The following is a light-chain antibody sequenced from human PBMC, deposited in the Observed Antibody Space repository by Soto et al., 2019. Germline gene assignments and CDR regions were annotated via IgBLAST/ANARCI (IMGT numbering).Light chain of an antibody. CDR1: QSVGSN. J-gene: IGKJ4*02. CDR3: RQYNQRPPGRT. V-gene: IGKV3-15*01. Sequence: EIVMTQSPATLSVSPGERATLSCRASQSVGSNLAWSPQKPGQAPRLLSYGASTRATGIAARFNGSGSGTAFTLPIRSHQPEDFGINFCRQYNQRPPGRTFGRGTKVEIK. CDR2: GAS.